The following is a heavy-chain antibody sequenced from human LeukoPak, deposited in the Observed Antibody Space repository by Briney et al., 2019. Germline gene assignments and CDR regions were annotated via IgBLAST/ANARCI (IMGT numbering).Heavy chain of an antibody. CDR3: AREEVLGATALDY. J-gene: IGHJ4*02. D-gene: IGHD1-26*01. Sequence: PGGSLRLSCAASGFTFSSYSMNWVRQAPGKGLEWVSYISSSSSTIYYADSVKGRFTISRDNAKNSLYLQMNSLRAEDTAVYYCAREEVLGATALDYWGQGTLVTVSS. CDR1: GFTFSSYS. V-gene: IGHV3-48*01. CDR2: ISSSSSTI.